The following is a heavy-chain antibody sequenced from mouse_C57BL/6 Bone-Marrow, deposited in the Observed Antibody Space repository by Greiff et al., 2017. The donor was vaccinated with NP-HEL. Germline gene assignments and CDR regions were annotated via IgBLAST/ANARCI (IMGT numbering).Heavy chain of an antibody. J-gene: IGHJ4*01. V-gene: IGHV7-3*01. CDR1: GFTFTDYY. D-gene: IGHD3-1*01. CDR2: IRNKANGYTT. Sequence: EVQWVESGGGLVQPGGSLSLSCAASGFTFTDYYMSWVRQPPGKALEWLGFIRNKANGYTTEYSASVKGRFTISRDNSQSILYLQMNALRAEDSTTYYCARKSRATEYAMDYWGQGTSVTVSS. CDR3: ARKSRATEYAMDY.